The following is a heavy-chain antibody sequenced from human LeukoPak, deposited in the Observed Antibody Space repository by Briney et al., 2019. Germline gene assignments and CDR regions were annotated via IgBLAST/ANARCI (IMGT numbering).Heavy chain of an antibody. J-gene: IGHJ6*02. CDR2: INHSGST. Sequence: PSETLSLTCAVYGGSFSGYYWSWIRQPPGKGLEWIGEINHSGSTNYNPSLKSRVTISVDTSKNQFSLKLSSVTAADTAVYYCAGGPKYYYYYYGMDVWGQGTTVTVSS. CDR3: AGGPKYYYYYYGMDV. V-gene: IGHV4-34*01. CDR1: GGSFSGYY.